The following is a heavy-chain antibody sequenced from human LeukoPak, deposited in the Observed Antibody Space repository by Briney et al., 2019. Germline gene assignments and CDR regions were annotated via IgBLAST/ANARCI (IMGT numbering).Heavy chain of an antibody. CDR3: AESCCGSKNNIDY. CDR2: ISSSGGST. Sequence: PGGSLRLSCGASGFTFSSYAMSWVRQAPGKGLEWVSVISSSGGSTYYADSVKGRFTISRDNSKNTLYLQMNSLRAEDTAVYYCAESCCGSKNNIDYWGQGTLVTVSS. D-gene: IGHD1-26*01. J-gene: IGHJ4*02. CDR1: GFTFSSYA. V-gene: IGHV3-23*01.